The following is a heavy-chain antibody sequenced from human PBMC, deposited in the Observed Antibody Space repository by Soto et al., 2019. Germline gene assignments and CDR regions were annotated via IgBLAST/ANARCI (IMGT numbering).Heavy chain of an antibody. CDR2: ISAYNGKT. J-gene: IGHJ6*02. CDR1: GYNFHIYG. CDR3: ARYDGYLDRYYYGLDV. Sequence: QVQLVQSGVEVKKPGASVRVSCKSSGYNFHIYGISWVRQAPGQGLEWMGVISAYNGKTKYAQKVQGRVTMTADTHTRTAYKELRRLRSDATAVYYCARYDGYLDRYYYGLDVWGQGTTVTVSS. V-gene: IGHV1-18*01. D-gene: IGHD5-12*01.